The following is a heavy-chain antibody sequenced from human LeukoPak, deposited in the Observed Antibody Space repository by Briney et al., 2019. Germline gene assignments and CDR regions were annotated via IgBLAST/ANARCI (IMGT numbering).Heavy chain of an antibody. CDR2: IYSGGST. Sequence: PGGSLRLSCAASGFTVSSNYMSWVRQAPGKGLEWVSVIYSGGSTYYADSVKGRFTISRDNSKNTLYLQMNSLRAEDTAIYYCAKGGRECSSTTCYTLYNWFDPWGQGTLVTVSS. CDR1: GFTVSSNY. V-gene: IGHV3-53*01. CDR3: AKGGRECSSTTCYTLYNWFDP. J-gene: IGHJ5*02. D-gene: IGHD2-2*02.